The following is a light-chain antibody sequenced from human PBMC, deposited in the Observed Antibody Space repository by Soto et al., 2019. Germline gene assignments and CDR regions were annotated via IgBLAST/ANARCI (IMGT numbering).Light chain of an antibody. CDR2: EVS. V-gene: IGLV2-8*01. CDR1: SSDVGGGYNY. J-gene: IGLJ2*01. CDR3: SSYAGNNNLI. Sequence: ALTQPPSASGSPGQSVTISCTGTSSDVGGGYNYVSWYQHHPGKVPKLMIYEVSKRPSGVPDRFYGSKSGNTASLTVSGLQAEDEADYFCSSYAGNNNLIFGGGTKVTVL.